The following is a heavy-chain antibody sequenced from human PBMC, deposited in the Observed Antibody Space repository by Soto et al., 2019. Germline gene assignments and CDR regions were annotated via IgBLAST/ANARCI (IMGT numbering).Heavy chain of an antibody. CDR3: ARHTDCGSGSSCLGSDNMDSDAFDI. CDR1: GGSISSDIHY. Sequence: QLQLQESGPGLVKPSETLSLTCTVSGGSISSDIHYWGWIRQPPGKGLEWIGTIYYSGNIYNNPSLRSRVTISMDTSKNQFSLWLPSVSAAATAVYYCARHTDCGSGSSCLGSDNMDSDAFDIWGQGTIVTVS. J-gene: IGHJ3*02. D-gene: IGHD3-10*01. CDR2: IYYSGNI. V-gene: IGHV4-39*01.